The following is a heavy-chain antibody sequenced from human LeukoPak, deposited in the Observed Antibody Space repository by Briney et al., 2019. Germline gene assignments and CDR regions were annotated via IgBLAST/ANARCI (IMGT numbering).Heavy chain of an antibody. D-gene: IGHD2-2*01. CDR3: ARDGVVVVPAAPYYYYYYMDV. J-gene: IGHJ6*03. CDR1: GFTFSGYA. Sequence: GGSLRLSCAASGFTFSGYAMTWVRQAPGKGLEWVSGISGSGSTTNYADSVKGRFTISRDNAKNSLYLQMNSLRAEDTAVYYCARDGVVVVPAAPYYYYYYMDVWGKGTTVTVSS. V-gene: IGHV3-23*01. CDR2: ISGSGSTT.